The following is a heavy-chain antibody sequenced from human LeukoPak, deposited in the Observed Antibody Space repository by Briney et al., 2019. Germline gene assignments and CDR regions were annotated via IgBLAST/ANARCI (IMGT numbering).Heavy chain of an antibody. J-gene: IGHJ1*01. CDR1: GFTFTSYH. CDR3: SDSNFQH. D-gene: IGHD3/OR15-3a*01. CDR2: IKQDGGEK. V-gene: IGHV3-7*01. Sequence: GGSLRLSCTASGFTFTSYHINWVRQAPGKGLEWVANIKQDGGEKSFVDSVKGRFTISRDIAKNSLYLQMNSLRPDDPVVYYCSDSNFQHWGRGTLVTVSS.